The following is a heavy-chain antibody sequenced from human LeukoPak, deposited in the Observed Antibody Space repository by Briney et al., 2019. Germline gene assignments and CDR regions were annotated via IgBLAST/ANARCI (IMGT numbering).Heavy chain of an antibody. V-gene: IGHV4-30-4*08. Sequence: SETLSLTCTVSGGSISSGDYYWSWIRQPPGKGLEWIGYIYYSGSTYYNPSLKSRVTISVDTSKNQFSLKLSSVTAADTAVYYCARARGTSDFWSGSMGYWGQGMLVTVSS. D-gene: IGHD3-3*01. CDR2: IYYSGST. J-gene: IGHJ4*02. CDR3: ARARGTSDFWSGSMGY. CDR1: GGSISSGDYY.